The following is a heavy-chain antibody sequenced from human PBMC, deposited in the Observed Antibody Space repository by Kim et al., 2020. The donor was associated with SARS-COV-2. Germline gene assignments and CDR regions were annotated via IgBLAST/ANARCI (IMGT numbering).Heavy chain of an antibody. J-gene: IGHJ4*02. D-gene: IGHD3-22*01. V-gene: IGHV3-33*01. CDR1: GFTFSSYG. Sequence: GGSLRLSCAASGFTFSSYGMHWVRQAPGKGLEWVAVIWYDGSNKYYADSVKGRFTISRDNSKNTLYLQMNSLRAEDTAVYYCARDSGTSDYYDSSGYYYWGQGTLVTVSS. CDR3: ARDSGTSDYYDSSGYYY. CDR2: IWYDGSNK.